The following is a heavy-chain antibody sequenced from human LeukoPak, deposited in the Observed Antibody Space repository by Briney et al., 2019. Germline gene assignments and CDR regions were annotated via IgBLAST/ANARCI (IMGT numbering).Heavy chain of an antibody. J-gene: IGHJ4*02. D-gene: IGHD6-19*01. V-gene: IGHV4-61*02. CDR2: IYTSGST. CDR1: GGSISSGSYY. CDR3: ARADGSGWSFGVDY. Sequence: SQTLSLTCTVSGGSISSGSYYWSWIRQTAGKGLEWIGRIYTSGSTNYNPSLKSRVTTSVDTSKNQFSLKLSSVTAADTAVYYCARADGSGWSFGVDYWGQGTLVTVSS.